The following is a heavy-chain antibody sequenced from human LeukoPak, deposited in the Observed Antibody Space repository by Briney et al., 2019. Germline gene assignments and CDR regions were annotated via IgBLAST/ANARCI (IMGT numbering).Heavy chain of an antibody. V-gene: IGHV1-2*02. D-gene: IGHD2-2*01. CDR2: INPNSGGT. Sequence: GASVKVSCKASGYTFTGYYMHRVRQAPGQGLEWMGWINPNSGGTNYPQKFQGRVTMTRDTSISTAYMELSRLRSDDTAVYYCARGGRVVPAAVGRRASGAEDYWGQGTLVTVSS. CDR3: ARGGRVVPAAVGRRASGAEDY. J-gene: IGHJ4*02. CDR1: GYTFTGYY.